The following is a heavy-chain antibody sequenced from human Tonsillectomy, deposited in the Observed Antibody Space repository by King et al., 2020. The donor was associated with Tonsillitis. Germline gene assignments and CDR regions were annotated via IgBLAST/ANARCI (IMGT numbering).Heavy chain of an antibody. CDR3: AGVAVVEVGDATPLAFDI. CDR1: GGSISSGGYY. V-gene: IGHV4-31*03. CDR2: IYYSGST. J-gene: IGHJ3*02. Sequence: QLQESGPGLVKPSQTLSLTCTVSGGSISSGGYYGSWIRQHPGKGLGWIGYIYYSGSTYYNPSLKSRLTISVDTSKNQFSLKMSSVTAADTAVYCCAGVAVVEVGDATPLAFDIWGQGTMVTVSS. D-gene: IGHD2-15*01.